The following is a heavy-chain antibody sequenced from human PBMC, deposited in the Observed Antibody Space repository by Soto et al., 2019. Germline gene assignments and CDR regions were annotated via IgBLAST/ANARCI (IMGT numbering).Heavy chain of an antibody. Sequence: QITLKESGPTLVKPTQTLTLTCTFSGFSLSTSGVGVGWIRQPPGKALEWLALIYWDDDKRYSPSLKSRLTIXXDXSXXQVVLTMTNMDPVDTATYYCAHRVRGLYYYYGMDVWGQGTTVTVSS. CDR1: GFSLSTSGVG. D-gene: IGHD3-10*01. J-gene: IGHJ6*02. CDR2: IYWDDDK. V-gene: IGHV2-5*02. CDR3: AHRVRGLYYYYGMDV.